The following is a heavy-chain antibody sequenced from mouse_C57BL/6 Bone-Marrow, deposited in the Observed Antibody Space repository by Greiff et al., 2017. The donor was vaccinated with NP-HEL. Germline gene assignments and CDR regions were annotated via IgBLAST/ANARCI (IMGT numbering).Heavy chain of an antibody. CDR2: INPSSGYT. J-gene: IGHJ4*01. CDR1: GYTFTSYW. CDR3: ARNWALYYYDMDY. V-gene: IGHV1-7*01. Sequence: VQLQQSGAELAKPGASVKLSCKASGYTFTSYWMHWVKQRPGQGLEWIGYINPSSGYTKYNQKFKDKATLTADKSSSTAYMQLSSLTYEDSAVYFCARNWALYYYDMDYGGKGPSDPVPT. D-gene: IGHD4-1*01.